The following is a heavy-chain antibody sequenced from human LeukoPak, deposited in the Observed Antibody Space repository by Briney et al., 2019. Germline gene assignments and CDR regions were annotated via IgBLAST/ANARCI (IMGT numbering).Heavy chain of an antibody. Sequence: GDSLKGSCDACGYTFNGYYMHWVRQAPGQRLEWMGWINPNSGGTNYAQKFQGRVTMTRDTSISTAYMELSRLRSDDTAVYYCARTGGYYDILIYGMDVWGQGTTVTVSS. CDR2: INPNSGGT. CDR1: GYTFNGYY. D-gene: IGHD3-9*01. CDR3: ARTGGYYDILIYGMDV. J-gene: IGHJ6*02. V-gene: IGHV1-2*02.